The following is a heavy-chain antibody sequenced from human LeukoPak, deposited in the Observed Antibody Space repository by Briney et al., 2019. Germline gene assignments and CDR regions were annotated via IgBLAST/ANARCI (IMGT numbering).Heavy chain of an antibody. Sequence: GEFLSISCKTSGFVFPYYWIGGVRKTHGKGLEWMMIIHPGDSDARYNPSFEGQVSISVDKSISTVYLQWRSLKASDSALYFGSGTLTYIGHWGQGTLVTVSS. CDR1: GFVFPYYW. J-gene: IGHJ4*02. CDR3: SGTLTYIGH. CDR2: IHPGDSDA. V-gene: IGHV5-51*01. D-gene: IGHD3-10*01.